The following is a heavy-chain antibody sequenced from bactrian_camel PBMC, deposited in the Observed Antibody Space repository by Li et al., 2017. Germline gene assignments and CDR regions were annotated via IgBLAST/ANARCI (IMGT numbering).Heavy chain of an antibody. V-gene: IGHV3S54*01. CDR3: AAEGVRGLGDCLDDYRFGY. D-gene: IGHD5*01. CDR1: GTMFSRNC. J-gene: IGHJ6*01. CDR2: VVIGEGLT. Sequence: QVQLVESGGGSVQPGGSLRLSCVASGTMFSRNCLGWFRQAPGKEREGVASVVIGEGLTYYADSVKGRFTISQDNTKNTLSLQMNNLKPEDTAMYYCAAEGVRGLGDCLDDYRFGYWGQGTQVTV.